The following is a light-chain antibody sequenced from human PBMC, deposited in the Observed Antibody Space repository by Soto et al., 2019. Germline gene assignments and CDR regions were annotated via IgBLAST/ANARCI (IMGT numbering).Light chain of an antibody. CDR1: RSDVGGYNY. CDR3: CSYEGTPYV. Sequence: QSALTQPRSVSASPGQSVTISCTGTRSDVGGYNYVSWYQHHPGKAPKLMIYGVSERPSGVPDRFSGSKSGNTASLTISGLQAEDEADYYCCSYEGTPYVFGTGTKVTVL. CDR2: GVS. V-gene: IGLV2-11*01. J-gene: IGLJ1*01.